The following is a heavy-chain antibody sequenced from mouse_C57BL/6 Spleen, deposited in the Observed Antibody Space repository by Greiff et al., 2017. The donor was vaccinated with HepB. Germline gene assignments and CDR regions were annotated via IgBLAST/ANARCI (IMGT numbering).Heavy chain of an antibody. CDR1: GYTFTDYN. J-gene: IGHJ4*01. CDR3: ARGGQDLLWDYAMDY. CDR2: INPNNGGT. D-gene: IGHD2-1*01. V-gene: IGHV1-22*01. Sequence: EVQLQQSGPELVKPGASVKMSCKASGYTFTDYNMHWVKQSHGKSLEWIGYINPNNGGTSYNQKFKGKATLTVNKSSSTAYMELRSLTSEDSAVYYCARGGQDLLWDYAMDYWGQGTSVTVSS.